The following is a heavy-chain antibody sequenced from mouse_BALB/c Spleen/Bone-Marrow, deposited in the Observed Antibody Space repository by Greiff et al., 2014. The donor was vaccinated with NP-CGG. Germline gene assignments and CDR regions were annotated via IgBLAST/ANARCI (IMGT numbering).Heavy chain of an antibody. J-gene: IGHJ2*01. CDR1: GYVFSTYW. CDR2: IYPGDGDT. Sequence: VQGVESGAELVRPGSSVKISCKSSGYVFSTYWINWVKQRPGQGLEWIGQIYPGDGDTDFNGKFKDKATLTADESSNTAYMQLSSLTSGDSAVYFCARGGISVDYWGQGTTLTVSS. CDR3: ARGGISVDY. V-gene: IGHV1-80*01.